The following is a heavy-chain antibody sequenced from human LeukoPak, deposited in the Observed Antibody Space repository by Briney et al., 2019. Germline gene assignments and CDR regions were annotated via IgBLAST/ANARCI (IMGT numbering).Heavy chain of an antibody. CDR1: GFTFSNYA. CDR3: ARSAGLASIAAAGNDY. V-gene: IGHV3-23*01. D-gene: IGHD6-13*01. Sequence: PGGSLRLSCAASGFTFSNYAMNWVRQAPGKGLEWVSGISGGGVSTYYADSVKGRFTISRDNSKNTLYLQMNSLRSDDTAVYYCARSAGLASIAAAGNDYWGQGALVTVSS. CDR2: ISGGGVST. J-gene: IGHJ4*02.